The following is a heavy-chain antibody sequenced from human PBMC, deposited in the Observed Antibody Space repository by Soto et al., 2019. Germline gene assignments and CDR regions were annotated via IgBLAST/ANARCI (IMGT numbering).Heavy chain of an antibody. CDR1: GRSFSNNY. CDR3: ATSLWFGTQPEI. Sequence: SETLSLTCAVYGRSFSNNYWTWFRQPPGKGLEWIGEISPSGTTKYIPSLKSRGTISVDTSRKQFFLKVTSVSAADTAVYYCATSLWFGTQPEIWGPGTLVTVSS. D-gene: IGHD3-10*01. V-gene: IGHV4-34*01. J-gene: IGHJ4*02. CDR2: ISPSGTT.